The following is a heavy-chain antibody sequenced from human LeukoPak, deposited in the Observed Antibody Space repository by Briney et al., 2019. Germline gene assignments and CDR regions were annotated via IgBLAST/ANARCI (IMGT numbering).Heavy chain of an antibody. CDR2: IKSKTDGETT. D-gene: IGHD3-10*01. Sequence: GGSLRLSCVDSGFTFTNAWMSWVRQAPGKGLEWIGRIKSKTDGETTNYAEPVRGRFTTSRDDSKSAVYLQMNSLKIEDTAVYYCTTDLGTYYHGSQRLIPIDYWGQGTLVTVSS. CDR1: GFTFTNAW. V-gene: IGHV3-15*01. CDR3: TTDLGTYYHGSQRLIPIDY. J-gene: IGHJ4*02.